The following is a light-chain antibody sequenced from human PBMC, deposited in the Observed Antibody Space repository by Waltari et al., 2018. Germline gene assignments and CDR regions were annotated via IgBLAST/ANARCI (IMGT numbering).Light chain of an antibody. CDR2: DVT. CDR3: ISYVGRNTPYYA. J-gene: IGLJ1*01. V-gene: IGLV2-14*03. Sequence: QSALTQPASVSGSPGQSITVSCSGTSGDVGGHDYVSWSQHHSGKAPKLLIYDVTKRPSGVSGRFFASKSGNTASLTISGLQPDDEADYYCISYVGRNTPYYAFGTGTKVIVL. CDR1: SGDVGGHDY.